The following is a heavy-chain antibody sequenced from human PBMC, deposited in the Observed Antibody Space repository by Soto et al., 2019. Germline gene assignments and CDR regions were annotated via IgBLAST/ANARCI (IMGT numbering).Heavy chain of an antibody. CDR3: AKDLGSSSPNWFDP. CDR1: GFTFASHA. V-gene: IGHV3-23*01. J-gene: IGHJ5*02. CDR2: ITDSGGRT. D-gene: IGHD6-6*01. Sequence: PGGSLRLSCAASGFTFASHAMNRVRQAPGKGLQWVSTITDSGGRTYYADSVKGRFTISRDNSKNTLSLQMNNLRAEDTAIYYCAKDLGSSSPNWFDPWGPGTLVTVSS.